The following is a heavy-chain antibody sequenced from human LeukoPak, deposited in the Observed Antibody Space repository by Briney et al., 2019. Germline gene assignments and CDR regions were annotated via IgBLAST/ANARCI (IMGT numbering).Heavy chain of an antibody. CDR2: IYYSGST. V-gene: IGHV4-59*01. CDR1: GGSISGYY. J-gene: IGHJ3*02. D-gene: IGHD2-8*02. Sequence: PSETLSLTCTVSGGSISGYYWSWIRQPPGKGLEWIGYIYYSGSTNYNPSLKSRVTISVDTSKNQFSLKLSSVTAADTAVYYCAVGVLGAFDIWGQGTMVTVSS. CDR3: AVGVLGAFDI.